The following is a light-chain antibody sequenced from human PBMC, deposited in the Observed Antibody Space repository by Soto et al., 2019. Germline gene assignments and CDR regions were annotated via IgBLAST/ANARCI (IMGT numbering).Light chain of an antibody. CDR3: QQRSNWPSIT. V-gene: IGKV3-11*01. CDR1: QAISSN. Sequence: IVMTQSPATLSVSRGERVTLSCRANQAISSNLAWYQQKPVQAPRLLIYDASNRATGIPARFSGSGSGTDFTLTINSLEPEDFAVYYCQQRSNWPSITFGQGTRLEI. J-gene: IGKJ5*01. CDR2: DAS.